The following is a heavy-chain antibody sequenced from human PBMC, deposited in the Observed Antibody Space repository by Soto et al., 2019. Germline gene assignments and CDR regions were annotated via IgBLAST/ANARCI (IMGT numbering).Heavy chain of an antibody. CDR3: ARVLGGAFDI. V-gene: IGHV4-59*01. Sequence: QVQLQESGPGLVKPSETLSLTCTVSGGSISSYYWSWIRQPPGKGLEWIGYLYYSGSTNYNPSLKSLVTTSVDTSKNQFSLKLSSVTAADPAVYYCARVLGGAFDIWGQGTMVTVSS. CDR1: GGSISSYY. J-gene: IGHJ3*02. D-gene: IGHD1-26*01. CDR2: LYYSGST.